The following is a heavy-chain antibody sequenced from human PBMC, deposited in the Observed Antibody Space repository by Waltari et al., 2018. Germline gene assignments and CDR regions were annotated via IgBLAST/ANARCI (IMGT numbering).Heavy chain of an antibody. CDR2: ISWDGGST. CDR1: GFTFDDYA. V-gene: IGHV3-43D*03. D-gene: IGHD3-10*01. CDR3: AKDGGSGSTSPSLAY. Sequence: EVQLVESGGVVVQPGGSLRLSCAASGFTFDDYAMHWVRQAPGKGLEWFSLISWDGGSTYYADSVKGRFTISRDNSKNSLYLQMNSLRAEDTALYYCAKDGGSGSTSPSLAYWGQGTLVTVSS. J-gene: IGHJ4*02.